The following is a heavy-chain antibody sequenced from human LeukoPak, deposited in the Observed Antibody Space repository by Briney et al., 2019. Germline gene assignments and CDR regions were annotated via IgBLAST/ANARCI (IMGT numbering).Heavy chain of an antibody. J-gene: IGHJ4*02. CDR3: ASPVLGYCSSTSCVDY. CDR2: INPNSGGT. V-gene: IGHV1-2*02. D-gene: IGHD2-2*01. CDR1: GYTFTGYY. Sequence: ASVKVSCKASGYTFTGYYMHWVRQARGQGLEWMGWINPNSGGTNYAQKFQGRVTMTRDTSISTAYMELSRLRSDDTAVYYCASPVLGYCSSTSCVDYWGQGTLVTVSS.